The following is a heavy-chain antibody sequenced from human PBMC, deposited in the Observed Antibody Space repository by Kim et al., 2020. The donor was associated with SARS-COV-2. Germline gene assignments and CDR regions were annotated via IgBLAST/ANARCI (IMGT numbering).Heavy chain of an antibody. V-gene: IGHV3-43*02. J-gene: IGHJ4*02. CDR2: ISGDGGST. CDR1: GFTFDDYA. D-gene: IGHD3-10*01. Sequence: GGSLRLSCAASGFTFDDYAMHWVRQAPGKGLEWVSLISGDGGSTYYADSVKGRFSTSRDNSKNSLYLQMNSLRTEDTALYYCAKDKGLLWFGELSGSGFDYWGQGTLLTVSS. CDR3: AKDKGLLWFGELSGSGFDY.